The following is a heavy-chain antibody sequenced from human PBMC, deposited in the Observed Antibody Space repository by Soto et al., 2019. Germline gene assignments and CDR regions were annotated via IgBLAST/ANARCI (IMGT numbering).Heavy chain of an antibody. J-gene: IGHJ5*02. D-gene: IGHD6-6*01. Sequence: SETLSLTCAVYGGSFSGYYWSWIRQPPGKGLEWIGEINHSGSTNYNPSLKSRVTISVDTSKNQFSLKLSSVTAADTAVYYCASGRRIAAHHLTWFVHGGPGTLVTVSS. CDR2: INHSGST. CDR1: GGSFSGYY. CDR3: ASGRRIAAHHLTWFVH. V-gene: IGHV4-34*01.